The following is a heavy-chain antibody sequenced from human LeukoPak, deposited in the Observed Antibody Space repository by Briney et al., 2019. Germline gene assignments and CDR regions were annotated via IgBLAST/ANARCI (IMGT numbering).Heavy chain of an antibody. V-gene: IGHV1-2*02. CDR3: ARGANDDHDY. Sequence: ASVKVSCKASGYTFTGYYMHWVRQAPGQGLEWMGWINPNSGGTNYAQVFQGRVTMTRDTSISTAYMELSRLTSDDTAVYYCARGANDDHDYWGQGTLVTVSS. CDR1: GYTFTGYY. CDR2: INPNSGGT. J-gene: IGHJ4*02. D-gene: IGHD1-1*01.